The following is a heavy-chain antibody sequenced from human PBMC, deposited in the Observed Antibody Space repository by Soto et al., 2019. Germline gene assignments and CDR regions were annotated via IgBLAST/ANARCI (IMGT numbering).Heavy chain of an antibody. J-gene: IGHJ4*02. CDR2: MNPNSGNT. CDR3: ASEAAALGTSY. V-gene: IGHV1-8*01. CDR1: GYTFTSYD. Sequence: QVQLVQSGAEVKKPGASVKVSCKASGYTFTSYDITWVRQATGQGLERMGWMNPNSGNTGYAQKFQGSVTMTRNTSISTAYRELSSLRSEDTAAYYCASEAAALGTSYWTQGTLVTVSP. D-gene: IGHD2-2*01.